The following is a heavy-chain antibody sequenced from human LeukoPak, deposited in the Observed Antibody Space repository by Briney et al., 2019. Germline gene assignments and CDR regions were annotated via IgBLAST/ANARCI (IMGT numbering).Heavy chain of an antibody. D-gene: IGHD4-17*01. Sequence: GGSLRLSCAASGFSFSSFAMTWVRQAPGKGLEWVSSISGGHYPTYNTDSVKGRFTVSRDNSKNTLYLQMNSLRADDTAVYYCTKDPNGDYVCAFDPWGQGTLVTVSS. V-gene: IGHV3-23*01. CDR3: TKDPNGDYVCAFDP. J-gene: IGHJ5*02. CDR2: ISGGHYPT. CDR1: GFSFSSFA.